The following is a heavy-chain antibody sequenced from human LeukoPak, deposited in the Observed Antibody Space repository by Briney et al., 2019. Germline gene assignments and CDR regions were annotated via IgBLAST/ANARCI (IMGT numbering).Heavy chain of an antibody. V-gene: IGHV3-23*01. CDR1: GFTFSSYA. D-gene: IGHD6-13*01. J-gene: IGHJ5*02. Sequence: GGSLRLSCAASGFTFSSYAMSWVRQAPGKGLEWVSAISGSGGSTYYADSVKGRLTISRDNSKTTLYLQMNSLRAEDTAVYYCAKDRAQQLVPNWFDPWGQGTLVTVSS. CDR2: ISGSGGST. CDR3: AKDRAQQLVPNWFDP.